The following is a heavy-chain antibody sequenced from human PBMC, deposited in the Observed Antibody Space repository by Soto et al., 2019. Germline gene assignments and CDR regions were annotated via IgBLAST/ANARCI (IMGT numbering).Heavy chain of an antibody. CDR3: ARDKFHGSRRSWNPLEY. J-gene: IGHJ4*02. D-gene: IGHD6-13*01. CDR1: GFTFSSYS. CDR2: ISSSSSYI. V-gene: IGHV3-21*01. Sequence: EVQLVESGGGLVKPGGSLRLSCAASGFTFSSYSMNWVRQAPGKGLEWVSSISSSSSYIYYADSVKGRFTISRDNAKNSLYLKMNRLRAEDTDVYSCARDKFHGSRRSWNPLEYCCQGKLVTVSS.